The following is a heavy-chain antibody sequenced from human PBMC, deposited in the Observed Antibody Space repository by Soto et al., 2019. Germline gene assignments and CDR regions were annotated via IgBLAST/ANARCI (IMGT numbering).Heavy chain of an antibody. V-gene: IGHV1-2*04. CDR2: INPDTGGT. D-gene: IGHD6-13*01. CDR1: GYSFTAYY. CDR3: VRAVGRDGSSWYHRAYDS. J-gene: IGHJ4*02. Sequence: GASVKVSCKTSGYSFTAYYIHWVRQAPGQGLEWMGWINPDTGGTDFAQRFQGWVTMTRDTSLTTAYMDLNSLKSDDTAIYYCVRAVGRDGSSWYHRAYDSWGQGTLVTVSS.